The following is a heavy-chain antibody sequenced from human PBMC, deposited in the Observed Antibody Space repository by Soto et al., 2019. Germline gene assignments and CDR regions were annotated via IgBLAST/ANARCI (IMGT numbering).Heavy chain of an antibody. D-gene: IGHD4-17*01. CDR2: IYHSGST. J-gene: IGHJ3*02. Sequence: QVQLQESGAGLVKPSGTLSLTCAVSGGSITSDRWWNWVRQPPGKGLEWIGDIYHSGSTDYNPSLKSRVIISVDKSKKQVSLKLNSVTAADTAMYYCASRDPYGDYAHAFDICGQGAMVTVSS. CDR1: GGSITSDRW. V-gene: IGHV4-4*02. CDR3: ASRDPYGDYAHAFDI.